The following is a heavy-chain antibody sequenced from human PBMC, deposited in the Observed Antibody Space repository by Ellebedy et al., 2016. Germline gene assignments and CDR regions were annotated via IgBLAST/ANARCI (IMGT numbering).Heavy chain of an antibody. J-gene: IGHJ3*02. CDR2: IYYSGST. Sequence: SETLSLTCTVSGGSISSSSYYWGWIRQPPGKGLEWIGSIYYSGSTYYNPSLKSRVTISVDTSKNQFSLKLSSVTAADTAVYYCARHGGIAVAGTQSDAFDIWGQGTMVTVSS. V-gene: IGHV4-39*01. CDR1: GGSISSSSYY. D-gene: IGHD6-19*01. CDR3: ARHGGIAVAGTQSDAFDI.